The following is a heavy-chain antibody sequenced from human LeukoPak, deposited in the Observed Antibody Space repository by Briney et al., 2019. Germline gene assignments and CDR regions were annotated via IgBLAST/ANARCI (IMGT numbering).Heavy chain of an antibody. CDR3: ARPARAYCGGDCPIDY. CDR1: GFTFSGYS. J-gene: IGHJ4*02. CDR2: ISSSSTYI. D-gene: IGHD2-21*01. Sequence: GGSLRLSCAASGFTFSGYSMNWVRQAPGKGLERVSSISSSSTYIYYADAVKGRFTISRDNAKNSLYLQMNSLRAEDTAVYYCARPARAYCGGDCPIDYWGQGTLVTVSS. V-gene: IGHV3-21*01.